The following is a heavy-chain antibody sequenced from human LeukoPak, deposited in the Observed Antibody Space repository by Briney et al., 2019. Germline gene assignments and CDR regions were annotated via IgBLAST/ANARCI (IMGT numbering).Heavy chain of an antibody. CDR3: ARDRTGDAFDI. J-gene: IGHJ3*02. V-gene: IGHV3-74*01. CDR2: INSDGSST. Sequence: GGSLRLSCAASGFTVSGYAMSWVRQAPGKGLVWVSRINSDGSSTSYADSVKGRSTISRDNAKNTLYLQMNSLRAEDTAVYYCARDRTGDAFDIWGQGTMVTVSS. D-gene: IGHD1-14*01. CDR1: GFTVSGYA.